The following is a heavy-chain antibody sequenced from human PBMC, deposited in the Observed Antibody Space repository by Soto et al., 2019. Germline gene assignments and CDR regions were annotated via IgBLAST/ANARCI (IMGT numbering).Heavy chain of an antibody. CDR3: ARHLYSGSYYGGNYYDYGMDV. CDR2: IYPGDSDT. V-gene: IGHV5-51*01. CDR1: GYSFTRYW. D-gene: IGHD1-26*01. Sequence: GEFLKISCKGSGYSFTRYWIGWVRQMPGKGLEGMGMIYPGDSDTRYSPSFHGQVTISADKTISTGYLQWSSLKASDTAMYYCARHLYSGSYYGGNYYDYGMDVWGQGTTVNVSS. J-gene: IGHJ6*02.